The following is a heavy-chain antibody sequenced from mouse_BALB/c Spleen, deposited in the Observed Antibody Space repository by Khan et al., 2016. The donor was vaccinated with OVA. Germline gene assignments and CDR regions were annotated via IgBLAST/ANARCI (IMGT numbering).Heavy chain of an antibody. CDR1: GYTFTDYY. D-gene: IGHD1-2*01. J-gene: IGHJ3*01. V-gene: IGHV1-77*01. Sequence: VQLQESGAELARPGASVKLSSKASGYTFTDYYINWVKQRTGQGLEWIGEISPGSGDTYYNERFKGKATLTADKSSSTAYMQLSSLTSEASAVYFCARRNYFGYTFAYWGQGTLVTVSA. CDR2: ISPGSGDT. CDR3: ARRNYFGYTFAY.